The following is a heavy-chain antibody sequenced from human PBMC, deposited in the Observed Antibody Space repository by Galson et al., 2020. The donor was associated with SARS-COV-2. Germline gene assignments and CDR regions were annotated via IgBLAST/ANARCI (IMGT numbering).Heavy chain of an antibody. CDR3: TRNRRPSTSTDYYMDV. CDR2: IRNKPYGETT. Sequence: GASLKISCTGFGFTFETYAFSWFRQAPGKGLEWVSFIRNKPYGETTEYAASVRGRFTVSRDDAKSMAYLQMNSLKVEDTAVYYCTRNRRPSTSTDYYMDVWGTGTTVAVSS. V-gene: IGHV3-49*02. CDR1: GFTFETYA. D-gene: IGHD1-1*01. J-gene: IGHJ6*03.